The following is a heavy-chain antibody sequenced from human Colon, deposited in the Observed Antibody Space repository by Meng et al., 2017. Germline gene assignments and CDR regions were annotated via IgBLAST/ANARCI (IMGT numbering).Heavy chain of an antibody. V-gene: IGHV2-5*02. CDR2: IYWDDDK. CDR1: GFSLTTSGVS. Sequence: QITLKETGPALVKPTQTVTLTCAFSGFSLTTSGVSVAWIRQPPGEALEWLALIYWDDDKRYSPSLKNRLAITKDTSKNQVVLTMTNMDPMDTGTYYCAHSPQGYFDYWGPGTRVTGSS. J-gene: IGHJ4*02. CDR3: AHSPQGYFDY.